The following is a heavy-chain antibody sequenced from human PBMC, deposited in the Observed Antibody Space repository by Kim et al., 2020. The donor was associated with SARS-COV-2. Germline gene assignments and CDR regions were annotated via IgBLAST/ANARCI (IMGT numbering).Heavy chain of an antibody. Sequence: SETLSLTCTVSGGSVSSGSYYWSWIRQPPGKGLEWIGYIYYSGSTNYNPSLKSRVTISVDTSKNQFSLKLSSVTAADTAVYYCAGGFEESRGYSGPRFQGFDYWGQGTLVTVSS. J-gene: IGHJ4*02. V-gene: IGHV4-61*01. CDR1: GGSVSSGSYY. CDR2: IYYSGST. CDR3: AGGFEESRGYSGPRFQGFDY. D-gene: IGHD5-12*01.